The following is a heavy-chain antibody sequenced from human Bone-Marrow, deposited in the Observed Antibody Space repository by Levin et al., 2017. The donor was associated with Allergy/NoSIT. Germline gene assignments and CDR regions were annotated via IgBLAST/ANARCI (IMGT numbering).Heavy chain of an antibody. J-gene: IGHJ4*02. CDR2: ISGSGGST. Sequence: GGSLRLSCAASGFTFSSYAMSWVRQAPGKGLEWVSAISGSGGSTYYADSVKGRFTISRDNSKNTLYLQMNSLRAEDTAVYYCAQYGSGTKNPPYYFDYWGQGTLVTVSS. CDR1: GFTFSSYA. D-gene: IGHD3-10*01. V-gene: IGHV3-23*01. CDR3: AQYGSGTKNPPYYFDY.